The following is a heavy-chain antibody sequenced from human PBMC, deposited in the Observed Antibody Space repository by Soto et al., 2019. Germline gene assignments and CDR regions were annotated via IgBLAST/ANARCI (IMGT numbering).Heavy chain of an antibody. CDR2: INAGNGNT. CDR3: ARGRIPYCSGGSCYPNGKGWFDP. CDR1: GYTFTSYA. J-gene: IGHJ5*02. Sequence: QVQLVQSGAEVKKPGASVKVSCKASGYTFTSYAMHWVRQAPGQRLEWMGWINAGNGNTKYSQKFQGRVTITRDTSASTAYMELSSLRSADTAVYYCARGRIPYCSGGSCYPNGKGWFDPWGQGTLVTVSS. D-gene: IGHD2-15*01. V-gene: IGHV1-3*01.